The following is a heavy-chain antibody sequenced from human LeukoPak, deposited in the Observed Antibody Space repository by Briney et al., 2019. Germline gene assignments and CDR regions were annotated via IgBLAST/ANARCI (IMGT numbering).Heavy chain of an antibody. CDR3: ARGVRGWAFDY. J-gene: IGHJ4*02. CDR2: INPSGGST. CDR1: GYTFTSYY. D-gene: IGHD6-19*01. Sequence: ASVKVSCNASGYTFTSYYMHWVRQAPGQGLEWMGIINPSGGSTSYAQKFQGRVTMTRDMSTSTVYMELSSLRSEDTAVYYCARGVRGWAFDYWGQGTLVTVSS. V-gene: IGHV1-46*01.